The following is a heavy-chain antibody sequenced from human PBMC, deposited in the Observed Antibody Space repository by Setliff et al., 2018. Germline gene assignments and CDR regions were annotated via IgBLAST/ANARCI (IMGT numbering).Heavy chain of an antibody. CDR1: GYDFFKYW. CDR2: IFPSDSDT. J-gene: IGHJ3*02. Sequence: GESLKISCQASGYDFFKYWIGWVRQMPGEGLDWMGIIFPSDSDTRYGPSFQGQVTISAAKSITTVYLQINSLKASDTAIYFCARGDTIGFGAFDIWGQGTMVTVSS. CDR3: ARGDTIGFGAFDI. V-gene: IGHV5-51*01. D-gene: IGHD1-26*01.